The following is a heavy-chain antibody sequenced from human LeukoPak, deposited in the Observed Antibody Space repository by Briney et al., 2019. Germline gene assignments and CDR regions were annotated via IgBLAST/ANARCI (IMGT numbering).Heavy chain of an antibody. CDR2: ISHDGSNK. Sequence: GRSLRLSCAASGFAFSSCVMHWVRQAPGKGLEWVPLISHDGSNKYYADSVKGRFTISRDNSKNTLYLQMNSLRAEDTAVYYCARDTYYYDSSGYYPSGYFDYWGQGTLVTVSS. V-gene: IGHV3-30-3*01. CDR1: GFAFSSCV. CDR3: ARDTYYYDSSGYYPSGYFDY. J-gene: IGHJ4*02. D-gene: IGHD3-22*01.